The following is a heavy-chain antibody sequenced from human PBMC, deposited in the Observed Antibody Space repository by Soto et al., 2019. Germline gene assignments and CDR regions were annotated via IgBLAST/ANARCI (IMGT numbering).Heavy chain of an antibody. D-gene: IGHD4-17*01. V-gene: IGHV4-30-2*01. CDR3: ARGNTVTRFDY. CDR1: GGSISSGGYS. CDR2: IYHSGST. J-gene: IGHJ4*02. Sequence: NPSETLSLTCAVSGGSISSGGYSWSWIRQPPGKGLEWVGYIYHSGSTYYNPSLKSRVTISVDRSKNQFSLKPSSVTAADTAVYYCARGNTVTRFDYWGQGTLVTVSS.